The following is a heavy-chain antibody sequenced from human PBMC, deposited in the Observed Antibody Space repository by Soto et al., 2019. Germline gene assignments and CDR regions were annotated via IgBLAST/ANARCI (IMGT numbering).Heavy chain of an antibody. D-gene: IGHD3-10*01. CDR2: ISSGSSYI. CDR1: GFTFSSYS. Sequence: EVELVESRGGLVKPGGSLRLSCAASGFTFSSYSMNWVRQAPGKGLEWVSSISSGSSYIYYADSVKGRFTISRDNAKNSLYQQMNSLRAEDTAVYYCARSSGGSGKLWNYYGMDVWGQGTTVTVSS. V-gene: IGHV3-21*06. J-gene: IGHJ6*02. CDR3: ARSSGGSGKLWNYYGMDV.